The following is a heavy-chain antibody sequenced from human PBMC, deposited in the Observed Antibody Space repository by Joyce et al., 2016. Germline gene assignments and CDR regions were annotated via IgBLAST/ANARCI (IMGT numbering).Heavy chain of an antibody. D-gene: IGHD7-27*01. CDR1: GFTFSKCA. CDR3: AAKDRTGESHAFDI. Sequence: EVQLLESGGGLVQPGGSLRLSCAASGFTFSKCARSWVRQAPGKGPEWLSAIGTGGGTTLYPDSVGGRFTISRDNSKNTLYLQMNSLRVDDTAIFYCAAKDRTGESHAFDIWGQGTKVTVSS. V-gene: IGHV3-23*01. J-gene: IGHJ3*02. CDR2: IGTGGGTT.